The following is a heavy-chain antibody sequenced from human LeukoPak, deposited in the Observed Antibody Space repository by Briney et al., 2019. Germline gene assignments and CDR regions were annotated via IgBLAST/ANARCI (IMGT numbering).Heavy chain of an antibody. V-gene: IGHV4-4*09. D-gene: IGHD2-2*02. CDR3: ARHHCSSTSCYRRYFDL. J-gene: IGHJ2*01. CDR1: GGSISSYY. CDR2: IYTSGST. Sequence: SETLSLTCTVSGGSISSYYWSWIRQPPGKGLEWIGYIYTSGSTNYNPSLKSRVTISVDTSKNQFFLKLSSVTAADTAVYYCARHHCSSTSCYRRYFDLWGRGTLVTVSS.